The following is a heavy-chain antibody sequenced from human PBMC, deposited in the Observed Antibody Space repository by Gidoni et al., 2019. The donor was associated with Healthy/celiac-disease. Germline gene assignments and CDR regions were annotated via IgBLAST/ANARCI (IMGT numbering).Heavy chain of an antibody. D-gene: IGHD3-10*01. J-gene: IGHJ6*02. CDR3: ARGPYYYGSGAYGMDV. V-gene: IGHV1-69*01. Sequence: QVQLVQSGAEVKKPGSSVTVSCKASGGTFSSYAISGVRQAPGQGLEWMGGIIPIFGTANYAQKVQGRVTITADESTGTAYMGLSSLRSEDTAVYYCARGPYYYGSGAYGMDVWGQGTTVTVSS. CDR1: GGTFSSYA. CDR2: IIPIFGTA.